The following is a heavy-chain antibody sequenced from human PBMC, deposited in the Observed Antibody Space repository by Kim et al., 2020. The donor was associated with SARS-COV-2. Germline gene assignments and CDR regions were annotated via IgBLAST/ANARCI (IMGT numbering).Heavy chain of an antibody. J-gene: IGHJ3*02. D-gene: IGHD4-17*01. CDR3: ARDLYGDYAFDI. V-gene: IGHV4-59*01. Sequence: NYNPSLETRVTTSSDKHKSPFSLKLSSVAAADTAVYYCARDLYGDYAFDIWGQGTMVTVSS.